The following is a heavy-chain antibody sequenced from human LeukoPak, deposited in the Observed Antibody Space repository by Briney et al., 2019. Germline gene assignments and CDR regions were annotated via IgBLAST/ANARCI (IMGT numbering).Heavy chain of an antibody. CDR2: ISGNGGRT. D-gene: IGHD6-13*01. CDR1: GFTFSNYA. J-gene: IGHJ4*02. Sequence: PGGSLRLSCAASGFTFSNYAMAWVRQAPGKGLEWVSAISGNGGRTYSADSVQGRLTISRDNSKNTVYLQMDNLRAEDSAMYYCAKAHSISWPYAFDSWGQGTLVTVSS. CDR3: AKAHSISWPYAFDS. V-gene: IGHV3-23*01.